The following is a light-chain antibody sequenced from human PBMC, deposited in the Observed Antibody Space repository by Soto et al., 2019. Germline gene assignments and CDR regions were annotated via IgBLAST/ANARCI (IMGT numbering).Light chain of an antibody. CDR1: SSDVGGYNY. CDR2: DVS. Sequence: QSALAQPRSVSGSPGQSVTISCTGTSSDVGGYNYVSWYQHYSGKAAKVLIYDVSKRPSGVPDRFSGSTSGNTASLTISRLQAEDQADHYCCSYAASNTFVFGTGTKVTLL. J-gene: IGLJ1*01. V-gene: IGLV2-11*01. CDR3: CSYAASNTFV.